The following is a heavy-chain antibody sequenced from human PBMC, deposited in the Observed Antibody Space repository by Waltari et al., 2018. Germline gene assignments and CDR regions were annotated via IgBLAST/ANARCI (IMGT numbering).Heavy chain of an antibody. D-gene: IGHD6-19*01. Sequence: EVQLVQSGAEVKKPGESLKISCKGSGYSFTSYWIGWVRQMPGKGLEWMGIIYPGDSDTRYSPSFQGQVTISADKSISTAYLQWSSLKASDAAMYYCATVREPGIAVAGRGHNWFDPWGQGTLVTVSS. CDR3: ATVREPGIAVAGRGHNWFDP. CDR2: IYPGDSDT. CDR1: GYSFTSYW. J-gene: IGHJ5*02. V-gene: IGHV5-51*03.